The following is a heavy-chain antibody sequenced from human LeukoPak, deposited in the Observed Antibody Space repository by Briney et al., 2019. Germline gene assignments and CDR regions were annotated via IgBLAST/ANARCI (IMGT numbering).Heavy chain of an antibody. CDR1: GFTVSSNY. CDR2: IYSGGST. J-gene: IGHJ4*02. Sequence: GGSLRLSCAASGFTVSSNYMSWVRQAPGKGLEWVSVIYSGGSTYYADSVKGRFTISRDNSKNTLYLQMNSLRAEDTAVYYCARGLYSGSYYGENDYWGQGTLVTVSS. CDR3: ARGLYSGSYYGENDY. D-gene: IGHD1-26*01. V-gene: IGHV3-53*01.